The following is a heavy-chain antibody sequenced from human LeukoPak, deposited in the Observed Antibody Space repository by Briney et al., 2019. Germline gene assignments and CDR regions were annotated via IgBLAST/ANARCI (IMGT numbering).Heavy chain of an antibody. V-gene: IGHV4-38-2*02. D-gene: IGHD6-13*01. J-gene: IGHJ5*02. CDR3: ARSIAAAGINWFDP. CDR1: GYSISSGYY. CDR2: IYHSGST. Sequence: SETLSLTCTVSGYSISSGYYWGWIRQPPGKGLEWIGSIYHSGSTYYNPSLKSRVTISVDTSKNQFSLKLSSVTAADTAVYYCARSIAAAGINWFDPWGQGTLVTVSS.